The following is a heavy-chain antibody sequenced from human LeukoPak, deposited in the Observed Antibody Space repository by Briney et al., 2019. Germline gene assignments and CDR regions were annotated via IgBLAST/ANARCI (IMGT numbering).Heavy chain of an antibody. CDR3: ARLGNVVVPAAFDY. CDR2: IYYSGST. V-gene: IGHV4-59*08. Sequence: PSETPSLTCTVSGGSISSYYWSWIRQPPGKGLEWIGYIYYSGSTNYNPSLKSRVTISVDTSKNQFSLKLSSVTAADTAVYYCARLGNVVVPAAFDYWGQGTLVTVSS. D-gene: IGHD2-2*01. CDR1: GGSISSYY. J-gene: IGHJ4*02.